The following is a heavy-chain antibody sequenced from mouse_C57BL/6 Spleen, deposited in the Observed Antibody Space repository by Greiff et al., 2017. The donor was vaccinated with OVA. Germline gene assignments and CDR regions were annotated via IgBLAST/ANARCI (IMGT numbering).Heavy chain of an antibody. D-gene: IGHD1-1*01. CDR1: GYAFSSYW. CDR3: ARDYYDGFDD. V-gene: IGHV1-80*01. Sequence: QVQLQQSGAELVKPGASVKLSCKASGYAFSSYWMTWVKQRPGKGLEWIGQIYPGDGDTYYHGKFKGKATLTADKSTSTAYMQLSSLTSEDAAVYCCARDYYDGFDDWGQGTTLTVSS. CDR2: IYPGDGDT. J-gene: IGHJ2*01.